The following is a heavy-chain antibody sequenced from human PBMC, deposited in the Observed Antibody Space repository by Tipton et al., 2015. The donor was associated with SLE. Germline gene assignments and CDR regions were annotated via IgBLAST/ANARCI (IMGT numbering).Heavy chain of an antibody. J-gene: IGHJ3*02. V-gene: IGHV4-61*09. D-gene: IGHD3-3*01. CDR1: GGSISSGSYY. Sequence: TLSLTCTVSGGSISSGSYYWSWIRQPAGKGLEWIGYIYYSGGTNYNPSLKSRVTISVDTSKNQFSLKLSSVTAADTAVYYCARHAFGVVIIPVGAFDIWGQGTMVTVSS. CDR2: IYYSGGT. CDR3: ARHAFGVVIIPVGAFDI.